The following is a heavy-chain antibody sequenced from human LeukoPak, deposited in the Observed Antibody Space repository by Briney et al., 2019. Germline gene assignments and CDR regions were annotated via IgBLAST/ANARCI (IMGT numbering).Heavy chain of an antibody. CDR2: ITHDGSNK. J-gene: IGHJ6*02. CDR3: ARDRFYGDYIDYYFYGMDV. V-gene: IGHV3-30*03. D-gene: IGHD4-17*01. CDR1: GFTFSSYG. Sequence: GRSLRLSCAASGFTFSSYGMHWVRQAPGKGLEWVAIITHDGSNKYNADSVKGRFTISRDNSKNTLHLQMNGLRAEDTAVYYCARDRFYGDYIDYYFYGMDVWGQGTTVTVSS.